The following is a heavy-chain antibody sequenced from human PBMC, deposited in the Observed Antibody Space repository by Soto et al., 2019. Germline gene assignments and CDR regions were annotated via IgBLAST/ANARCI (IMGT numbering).Heavy chain of an antibody. CDR2: INTDGSST. CDR3: ARGRHNYGGHPFDF. D-gene: IGHD5-18*01. V-gene: IGHV3-74*03. Sequence: EVQLVESGGGLVQPEGSLRLSCAASGFSFSSYWIHWVRQAPGKGLVWVSRINTDGSSTTYADSVMGRFTISRDNAKNRVYLQMNCFRGEDMAVYYCARGRHNYGGHPFDFWGQGTLVTVSS. J-gene: IGHJ4*02. CDR1: GFSFSSYW.